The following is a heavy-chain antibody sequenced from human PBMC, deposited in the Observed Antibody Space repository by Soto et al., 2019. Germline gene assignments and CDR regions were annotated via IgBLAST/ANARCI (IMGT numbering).Heavy chain of an antibody. V-gene: IGHV4-61*01. CDR2: KPYTGSP. CDR1: GDSVSRGSYR. CDR3: AKVGWGGDS. D-gene: IGHD7-27*01. J-gene: IGHJ4*02. Sequence: RSLTCSVSGDSVSRGSYRWSWIRQPPGKGLEWIGFKPYTGSPDYNPSLKSRVVISIDRSKNQFSLKLSSVTATDTAVYFCAKVGWGGDSWGQGTLVTVSS.